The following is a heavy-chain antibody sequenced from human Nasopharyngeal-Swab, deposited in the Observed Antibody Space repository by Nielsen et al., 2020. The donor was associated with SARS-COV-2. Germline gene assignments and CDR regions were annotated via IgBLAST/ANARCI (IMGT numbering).Heavy chain of an antibody. D-gene: IGHD6-6*01. V-gene: IGHV1-58*01. CDR3: AAGGTGAARLYYYYGMDV. CDR1: GFTFTSSA. Sequence: SVKVSCKASGFTFTSSAVQWVRQARGQRLEWIGWIVVGSGNTNYAQKFQERVTITRDMSTSTAYMELSSLRSEDTAVYYCAAGGTGAARLYYYYGMDVWGQGTTVTVSS. CDR2: IVVGSGNT. J-gene: IGHJ6*02.